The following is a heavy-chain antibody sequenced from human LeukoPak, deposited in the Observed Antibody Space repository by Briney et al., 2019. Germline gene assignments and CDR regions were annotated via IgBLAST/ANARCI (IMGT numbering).Heavy chain of an antibody. J-gene: IGHJ6*03. CDR1: GGSISSSSYY. Sequence: PSETLSLTCTVSGGSISSSSYYWGWIRQPPGKGLEWIGSIYYSGSAYYNPSLKSRVTISVDTSKNQFSLKLSSVTAADTAVYYCARQGGSAYGFYYYYYYMDVWGKGTTVTISS. CDR3: ARQGGSAYGFYYYYYYMDV. V-gene: IGHV4-39*01. D-gene: IGHD1-26*01. CDR2: IYYSGSA.